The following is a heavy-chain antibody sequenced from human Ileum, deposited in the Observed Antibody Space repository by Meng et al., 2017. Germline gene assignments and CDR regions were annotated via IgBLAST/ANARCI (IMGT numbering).Heavy chain of an antibody. V-gene: IGHV3-48*03. J-gene: IGHJ3*01. Sequence: GESLKISCVASGFTFSTFEVNWIRQAPGKGPEWLSYIATGGIYKQYSDSVKDRFSISRDDAKNSLFLQMNNLRAEDTAIYFCARERPSIRGTAFDLWGQGTMVTVSS. D-gene: IGHD2-2*02. CDR3: ARERPSIRGTAFDL. CDR1: GFTFSTFE. CDR2: IATGGIYK.